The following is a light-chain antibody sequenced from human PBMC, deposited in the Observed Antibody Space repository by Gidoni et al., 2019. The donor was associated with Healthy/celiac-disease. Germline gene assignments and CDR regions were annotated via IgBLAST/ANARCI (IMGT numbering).Light chain of an antibody. J-gene: IGLJ2*01. V-gene: IGLV3-1*01. CDR1: KFGDKY. CDR2: QDT. Sequence: SSYLTPPPSLSLSPGQTASITCSGDKFGDKYSCWYQQKPGQSPVLVIYQDTKRPSGIPERFSGSNSGNTATLTISGTQAMDEADYYCQAWDRNTVVFGGGTKLTVL. CDR3: QAWDRNTVV.